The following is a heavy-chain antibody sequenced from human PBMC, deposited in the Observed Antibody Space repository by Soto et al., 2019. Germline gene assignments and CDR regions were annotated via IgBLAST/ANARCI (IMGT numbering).Heavy chain of an antibody. V-gene: IGHV1-69*02. CDR1: GGTFSSYT. D-gene: IGHD6-19*01. CDR2: IIPILGIA. J-gene: IGHJ5*02. Sequence: QVQLVQSGAEVKKPGSSVKVSCKASGGTFSSYTISWVRQAPGQGLEWMGRIIPILGIANYAQKCQGRVTITADKSTSTAYMELSSLRSEVTAVYYCARGSDLGRGWFDPWGQGTLVTVSS. CDR3: ARGSDLGRGWFDP.